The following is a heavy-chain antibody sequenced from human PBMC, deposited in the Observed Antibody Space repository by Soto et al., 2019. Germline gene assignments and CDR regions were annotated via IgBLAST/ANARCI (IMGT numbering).Heavy chain of an antibody. CDR2: ISGSGGST. V-gene: IGHV3-23*01. Sequence: GGSLRLSCAASGFSFLSYAMNWVRQAPGKGLEWVSGISGSGGSTYSADSVKGRFTISRDNSKNTLYLQMNSLRGEDTAVYYCAKERWWRTFDIWGQGTVVTVSS. J-gene: IGHJ3*02. D-gene: IGHD2-8*02. CDR3: AKERWWRTFDI. CDR1: GFSFLSYA.